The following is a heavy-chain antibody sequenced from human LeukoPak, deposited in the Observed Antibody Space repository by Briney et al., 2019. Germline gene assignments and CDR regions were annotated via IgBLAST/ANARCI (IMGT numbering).Heavy chain of an antibody. Sequence: PGGSLRLSCAASGFTFSTYNMNWVRQAPGKGLEWLSYISSSSRTIHYADSVKGRFTISRDNAKNSLYPQMNSLRAEDTAVYYCAGDFLEDTQWGQGTVVTVSS. CDR3: AGDFLEDTQ. J-gene: IGHJ4*02. CDR1: GFTFSTYN. V-gene: IGHV3-48*01. CDR2: ISSSSRTI. D-gene: IGHD2-15*01.